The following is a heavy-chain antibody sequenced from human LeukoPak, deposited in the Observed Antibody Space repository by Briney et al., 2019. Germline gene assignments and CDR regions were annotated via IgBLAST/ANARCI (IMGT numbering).Heavy chain of an antibody. CDR2: IIPILGIA. J-gene: IGHJ6*02. V-gene: IGHV1-69*04. D-gene: IGHD3-10*01. CDR1: EGTFTSYA. Sequence: GPSVKFSCKASEGTFTSYAISWVRQAPGQGLEWMGRIIPILGIANYAQKFQGRVTITADKSTSTAYMELSSLRSEDTAVYYCARGEATMVRGVIILVHGMDVWGQGTTVTVSS. CDR3: ARGEATMVRGVIILVHGMDV.